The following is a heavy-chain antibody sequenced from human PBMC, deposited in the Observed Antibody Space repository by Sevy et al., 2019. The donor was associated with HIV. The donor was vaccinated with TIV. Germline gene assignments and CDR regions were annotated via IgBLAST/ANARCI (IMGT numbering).Heavy chain of an antibody. J-gene: IGHJ6*03. Sequence: GGSLRLSCAASGFTFSSYGMHWVRQAPGKGLEWVAVIWYDGSNKYYEDSVKGRFTISRDNSKNTLYLQMNSLRAEDTAVYYCAKVEAAAGWGFYYYYYMDVWGKGTTVTVSS. V-gene: IGHV3-33*06. D-gene: IGHD6-13*01. CDR1: GFTFSSYG. CDR3: AKVEAAAGWGFYYYYYMDV. CDR2: IWYDGSNK.